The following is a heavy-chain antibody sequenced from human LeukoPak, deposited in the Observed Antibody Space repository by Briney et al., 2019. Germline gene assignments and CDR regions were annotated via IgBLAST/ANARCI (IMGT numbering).Heavy chain of an antibody. CDR2: IYYSGST. Sequence: SETLSLTCTVSGGSISSYYWSWIRQPPGKGLEWIGYIYYSGSTNYNPSLKSRVTISVDTSKNQFSLKLSSVTAADTAVYYCARGDRSSWYSNWFDPWGQGTLVTVSS. CDR3: ARGDRSSWYSNWFDP. CDR1: GGSISSYY. V-gene: IGHV4-59*01. J-gene: IGHJ5*02. D-gene: IGHD6-13*01.